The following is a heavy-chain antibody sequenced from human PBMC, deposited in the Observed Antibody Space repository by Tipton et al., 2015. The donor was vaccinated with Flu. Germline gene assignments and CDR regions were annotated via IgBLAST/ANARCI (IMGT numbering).Heavy chain of an antibody. V-gene: IGHV3-74*01. Sequence: SLRLSCAASGFTFSDYWMYWVRQAPGEQLVWVARINGLGYTTSYADSVKGRFTISRDNAKNTLYLQMSSLRVDDTAVYYCVRGDDFWRENAFDFWGQGTLVTVSS. D-gene: IGHD3-3*01. J-gene: IGHJ4*02. CDR1: GFTFSDYW. CDR3: VRGDDFWRENAFDF. CDR2: INGLGYTT.